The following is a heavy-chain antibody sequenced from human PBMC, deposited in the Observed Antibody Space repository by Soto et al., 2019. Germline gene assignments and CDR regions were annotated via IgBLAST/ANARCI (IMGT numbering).Heavy chain of an antibody. CDR1: GFTFSSYS. Sequence: EVQLVESGGGLVKPGGSLRLSCAASGFTFSSYSMNWVRQAPGKGLEWVSSLSSSSTYIYYAASVKGRFTISRDNAKNSLYLQMNSLSAEDTAVYYCARAPPYGDFQFDYWGQGTLVTVSS. CDR2: LSSSSTYI. CDR3: ARAPPYGDFQFDY. D-gene: IGHD4-17*01. V-gene: IGHV3-21*01. J-gene: IGHJ4*02.